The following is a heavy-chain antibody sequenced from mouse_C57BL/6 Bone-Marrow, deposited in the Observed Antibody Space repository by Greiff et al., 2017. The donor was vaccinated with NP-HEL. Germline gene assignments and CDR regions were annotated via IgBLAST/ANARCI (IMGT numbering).Heavy chain of an antibody. Sequence: EVQLVESGGGLVQPKGSLKLSCAASGFSFNTYAMNWVRQAPGKGLEWVARIRSKSNNYATYYADSVKDRFTISRDDSESMLYLQMNNLKTEDTAMYYCVRHNYLYYAMDYWGQGTSVTVSS. V-gene: IGHV10-1*01. CDR1: GFSFNTYA. CDR2: IRSKSNNYAT. CDR3: VRHNYLYYAMDY. J-gene: IGHJ4*01. D-gene: IGHD1-1*01.